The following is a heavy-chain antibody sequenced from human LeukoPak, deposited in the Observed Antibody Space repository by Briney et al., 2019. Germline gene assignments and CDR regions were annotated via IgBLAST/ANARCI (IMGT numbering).Heavy chain of an antibody. CDR1: GFTFSAYW. Sequence: GGSLRLSCAASGFTFSAYWMHWVRQAPGKGLVWVSRLNTDGSGTRYADSVQGRFTISRDNAKNTLYLQMNSLRAEDTAVYYCARSEAVAWSFDLWGRGTLVTVSS. CDR3: ARSEAVAWSFDL. J-gene: IGHJ2*01. V-gene: IGHV3-74*01. D-gene: IGHD6-19*01. CDR2: LNTDGSGT.